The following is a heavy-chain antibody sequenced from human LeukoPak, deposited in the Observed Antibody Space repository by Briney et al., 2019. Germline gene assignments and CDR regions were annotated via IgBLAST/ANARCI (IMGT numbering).Heavy chain of an antibody. Sequence: GGSLRLSCAASGFTFSSYGMYWVRQAPGKGLEWVAFIRYDGSNKYYADSVKGRFTISRDNSKNTLYLQMNSLRAEDTAVYYCAKGNRGELLGHFDYWGQGTLVTVSS. CDR1: GFTFSSYG. CDR2: IRYDGSNK. V-gene: IGHV3-30*02. CDR3: AKGNRGELLGHFDY. D-gene: IGHD1-26*01. J-gene: IGHJ4*02.